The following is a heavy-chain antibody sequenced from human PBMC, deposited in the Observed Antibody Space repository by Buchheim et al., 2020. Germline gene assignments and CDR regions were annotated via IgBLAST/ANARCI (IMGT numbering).Heavy chain of an antibody. D-gene: IGHD2-2*02. CDR3: ARDLGYCSSTSCYTYLYYYYGMDV. V-gene: IGHV3-11*06. Sequence: QVQLVESGGGLVKPGGSLRLSCAASGFTFSDYYMRWIRQAPGKGLEWVSYISSSSSYTNYADSVKGRFTISRDNAKNSLYLQMNSLRAEDTAVYYCARDLGYCSSTSCYTYLYYYYGMDVWGQGTT. J-gene: IGHJ6*02. CDR2: ISSSSSYT. CDR1: GFTFSDYY.